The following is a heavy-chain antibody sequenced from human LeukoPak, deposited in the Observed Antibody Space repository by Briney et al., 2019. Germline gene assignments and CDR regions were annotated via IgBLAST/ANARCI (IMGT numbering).Heavy chain of an antibody. D-gene: IGHD1-7*01. Sequence: SETLSLTCAVYGGSFSGYYWSWIRQPPGKGLEWIGEINHSGSTNYNPSLKSRVTISVDTSKNQFSLKLSSATAADTAVYYCARGEGELELPTIYFDYWGQGTLVTVSS. CDR1: GGSFSGYY. J-gene: IGHJ4*02. V-gene: IGHV4-34*01. CDR2: INHSGST. CDR3: ARGEGELELPTIYFDY.